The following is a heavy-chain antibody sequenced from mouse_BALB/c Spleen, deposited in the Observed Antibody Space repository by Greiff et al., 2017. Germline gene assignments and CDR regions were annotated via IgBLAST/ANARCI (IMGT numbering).Heavy chain of an antibody. CDR1: GFTFSSYT. V-gene: IGHV5-6-4*01. D-gene: IGHD1-1*01. CDR3: TRGGSRD. Sequence: EVQLMESGGGLVKPGGSLKLSCAASGFTFSSYTMSWVRQTPAQRLEWVATISSGGSYTYYPDSVKGRFTISRDNAKNTLYLQLSSLKSEDTAMYYCTRGGSRDWGQGTTLTVSS. CDR2: ISSGGSYT. J-gene: IGHJ2*01.